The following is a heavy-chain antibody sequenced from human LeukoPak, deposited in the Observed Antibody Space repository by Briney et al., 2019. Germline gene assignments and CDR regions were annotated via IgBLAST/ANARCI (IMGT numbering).Heavy chain of an antibody. D-gene: IGHD6-19*01. CDR3: ARVTPYSSGWYPDY. CDR1: GGSISSYY. Sequence: PSETLSLTCTVSGGSISSYYWSWIRQPPGKGLEWIGHIYYSGTTKYNPSLTSRVTISLDTSKNQFSLKLSSVTAADTAVYYCARVTPYSSGWYPDYWGQGTLVTASS. CDR2: IYYSGTT. V-gene: IGHV4-59*01. J-gene: IGHJ4*02.